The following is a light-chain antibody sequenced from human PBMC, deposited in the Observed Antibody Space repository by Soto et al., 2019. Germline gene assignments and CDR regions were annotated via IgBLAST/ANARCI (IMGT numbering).Light chain of an antibody. CDR2: AAS. Sequence: EIVMTQSPATLSVSPGERATLSCRASQNVNNYLAWYQQKPGQAPRLLIYAASTRATGIPARFSGSGSGTEFTLTISSLQSEYFAVYYCHQHNNWPLTFGGGTKVEIK. CDR1: QNVNNY. CDR3: HQHNNWPLT. V-gene: IGKV3-15*01. J-gene: IGKJ4*01.